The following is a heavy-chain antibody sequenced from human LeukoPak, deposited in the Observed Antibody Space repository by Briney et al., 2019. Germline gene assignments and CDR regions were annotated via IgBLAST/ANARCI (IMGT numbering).Heavy chain of an antibody. CDR2: INSDGSST. J-gene: IGHJ1*01. Sequence: GGSLRLSCAASGFTFSSYWMHWVRQAPGKGLVWVSRINSDGSSTSYADSVKGRFTTSRDNAKNTLYLQMNSLRAEDTAVYYCARDMKIWVTPHWGFQHWGQGTLVTVSS. CDR1: GFTFSSYW. D-gene: IGHD2-21*02. CDR3: ARDMKIWVTPHWGFQH. V-gene: IGHV3-74*01.